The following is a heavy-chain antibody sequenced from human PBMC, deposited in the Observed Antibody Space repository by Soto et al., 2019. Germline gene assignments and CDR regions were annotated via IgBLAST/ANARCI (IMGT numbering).Heavy chain of an antibody. CDR1: GYTFSSYG. CDR3: ARGGVPATYDYYYMDV. V-gene: IGHV1-18*01. D-gene: IGHD3-3*01. J-gene: IGHJ6*03. Sequence: ASVKVSCKASGYTFSSYGISWVRRAPGQGLEWMGWISTYNGITNYAPKLQDRVTMTTDTSTSTAYMELRCLRSDDTAVYFCARGGVPATYDYYYMDVWGKGTTVTVSS. CDR2: ISTYNGIT.